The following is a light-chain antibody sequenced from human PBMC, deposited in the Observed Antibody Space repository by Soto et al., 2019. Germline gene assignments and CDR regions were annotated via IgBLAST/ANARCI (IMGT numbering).Light chain of an antibody. J-gene: IGKJ1*01. Sequence: DIQMSQSAATLSASVGDRVTITCRASQSVSTWLAWYQQKPGKAPNLLIYDASILESGIPSRFSGSGSGTEFTLTISSLQPDDFATYYCQQYTNYPWTFGQGTKVDI. CDR3: QQYTNYPWT. CDR2: DAS. V-gene: IGKV1-5*01. CDR1: QSVSTW.